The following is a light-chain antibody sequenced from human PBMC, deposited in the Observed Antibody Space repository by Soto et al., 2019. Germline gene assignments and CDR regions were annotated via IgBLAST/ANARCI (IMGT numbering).Light chain of an antibody. CDR1: QNVSSSY. CDR2: GAS. V-gene: IGKV3-20*01. J-gene: IGKJ1*01. Sequence: IVLTQSPGTLSLSPWERATLSCRASQNVSSSYLAWYQQKPGQAPRLLIYGASSRATGIPDRFSGSGSGTEFTPTIDGLEPEDFAVYYCQQYTQSLWTFGQGTKVDIK. CDR3: QQYTQSLWT.